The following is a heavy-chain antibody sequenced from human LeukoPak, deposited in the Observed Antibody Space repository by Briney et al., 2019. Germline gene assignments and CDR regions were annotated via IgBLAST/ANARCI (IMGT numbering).Heavy chain of an antibody. D-gene: IGHD2-15*01. CDR2: INTNTGNP. J-gene: IGHJ6*02. V-gene: IGHV7-4-1*02. CDR1: GYTFTSYA. Sequence: GASVKVSCKASGYTFTSYAMNWVRQAPGQGLEWMGWINTNTGNPTYAQGFTGRFVFSLDTSVSTAYLQISSLKAEDTAVYYCARDLHCSGGSCYPTNYYYYGMDVWGQGTTVTVSS. CDR3: ARDLHCSGGSCYPTNYYYYGMDV.